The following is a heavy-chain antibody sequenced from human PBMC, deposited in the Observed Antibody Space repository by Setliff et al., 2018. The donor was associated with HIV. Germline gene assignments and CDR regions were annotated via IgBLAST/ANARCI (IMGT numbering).Heavy chain of an antibody. CDR1: GGPINSGAYY. CDR3: ARDRKVRESGYMDV. V-gene: IGHV4-31*03. D-gene: IGHD3-10*01. CDR2: IYYSGST. J-gene: IGHJ6*03. Sequence: PSETLSLTCTVSGGPINSGAYYWSWIRQYPGKGLEWIGYIYYSGSTYYKPSLKSRVTISVDTSKNQFSLKLSSVTAADTAIYYCARDRKVRESGYMDVWGKGTTVTVS.